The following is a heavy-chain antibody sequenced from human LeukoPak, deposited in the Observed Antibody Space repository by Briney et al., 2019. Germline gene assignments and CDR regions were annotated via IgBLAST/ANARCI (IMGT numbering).Heavy chain of an antibody. CDR1: GFTFSSYW. D-gene: IGHD3-9*01. CDR2: IKLDGSGK. Sequence: GGSLRLSCAASGFTFSSYWMSWVRQAPGKGLEWVANIKLDGSGKYYVDSVKGRFTIYRDNARNSLYLQMNSLRAEDTAVYYCARTPTIITHFDYWGQGTLVTVSS. CDR3: ARTPTIITHFDY. J-gene: IGHJ4*02. V-gene: IGHV3-7*01.